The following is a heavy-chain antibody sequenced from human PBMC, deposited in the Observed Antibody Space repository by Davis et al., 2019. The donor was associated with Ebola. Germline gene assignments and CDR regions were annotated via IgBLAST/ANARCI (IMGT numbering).Heavy chain of an antibody. J-gene: IGHJ5*02. CDR2: ISAYNGNT. CDR3: AREWLARNWFDP. Sequence: ASVTVSCKASGYTFTSYGISWVRQAPGQGLEWMGWISAYNGNTNYAQKLQGRVTMTTDTSTSTAYMELRSLRSDDTAVYYCAREWLARNWFDPWGQGTLVTVSS. V-gene: IGHV1-18*01. D-gene: IGHD6-19*01. CDR1: GYTFTSYG.